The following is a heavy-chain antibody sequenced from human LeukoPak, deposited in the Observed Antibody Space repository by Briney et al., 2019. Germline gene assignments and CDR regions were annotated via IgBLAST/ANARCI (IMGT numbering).Heavy chain of an antibody. J-gene: IGHJ4*02. V-gene: IGHV1-18*01. D-gene: IGHD6-19*01. CDR2: ISSYNGDT. CDR3: ARDPSNTSGRNLFFDY. CDR1: GYIFTKYG. Sequence: EASVKVSRKASGYIFTKYGVSWVRQAPGQGLEWMAWISSYNGDTNYAQKFQGRVTLTTDTSTSTVFMELRNLNTDDTAVYYCARDPSNTSGRNLFFDYWGQGTLVTVSS.